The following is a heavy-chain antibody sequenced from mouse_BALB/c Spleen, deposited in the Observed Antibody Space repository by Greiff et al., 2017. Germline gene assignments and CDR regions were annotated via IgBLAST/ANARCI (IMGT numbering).Heavy chain of an antibody. CDR1: GFTFSSYG. D-gene: IGHD1-2*01. CDR3: ARDPPITTNAMDY. V-gene: IGHV5-6-3*01. J-gene: IGHJ4*01. Sequence: EVHLVESGGGLVQPGGSLKLSCAASGFTFSSYGMSWVRQTPDKRLELVATINSNGGSTYYPDSVKGRFTISRDNAKNTLYLQMSSLKSEDTAMYYCARDPPITTNAMDYWGQGTSVTVSS. CDR2: INSNGGST.